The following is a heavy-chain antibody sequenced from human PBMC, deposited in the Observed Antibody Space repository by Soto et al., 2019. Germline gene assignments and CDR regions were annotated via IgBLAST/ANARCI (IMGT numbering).Heavy chain of an antibody. Sequence: EVQLLESGGGLVQPGGSLRLSCAASGFTFSSYAMSWVRQAPGKGLEWVSAISGSGGSTYYADSVKGRFTISRDNSKNTLYLQMNSLRAEDTAVYYCATGRGLYYYYGMDVWAKGPRSPSP. J-gene: IGHJ6*02. CDR1: GFTFSSYA. V-gene: IGHV3-23*01. CDR3: ATGRGLYYYYGMDV. D-gene: IGHD3-10*01. CDR2: ISGSGGST.